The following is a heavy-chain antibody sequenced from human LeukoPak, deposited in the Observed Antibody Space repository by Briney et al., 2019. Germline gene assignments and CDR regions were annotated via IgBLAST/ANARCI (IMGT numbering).Heavy chain of an antibody. J-gene: IGHJ4*02. D-gene: IGHD2-2*01. CDR2: IYHSGST. Sequence: SETLSLTCAVSGGSISSSNWWSWVRQPPGKRLEWIGEIYHSGSTNYNPSLKSRVTISVDKSKNQFSLKLSSVTAADTAVYYCARGNYCSSTSCSFDYWGQGTLVTVSS. V-gene: IGHV4-4*02. CDR3: ARGNYCSSTSCSFDY. CDR1: GGSISSSNW.